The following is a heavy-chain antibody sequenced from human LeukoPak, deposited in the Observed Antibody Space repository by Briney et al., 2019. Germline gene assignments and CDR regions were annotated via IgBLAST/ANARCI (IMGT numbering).Heavy chain of an antibody. J-gene: IGHJ3*02. CDR2: IYYIVST. D-gene: IGHD3-3*02. CDR1: GGSISSGDYY. CDR3: AAGRAFDAFHI. Sequence: SQTLSLTCTVSGGSISSGDYYWSWIRQTPGKGLEWIGYIYYIVSTNYNPSLKSRVTISVDTSKKLFSLNLSSVAAADTAVYYCAAGRAFDAFHIWGQGTMVTVSS. V-gene: IGHV4-61*08.